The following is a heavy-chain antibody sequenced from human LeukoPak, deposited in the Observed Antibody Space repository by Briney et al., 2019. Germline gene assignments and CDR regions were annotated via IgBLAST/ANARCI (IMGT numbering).Heavy chain of an antibody. Sequence: GGSLRLSCAASGFTISSYWMHWVRQAPGKGLVWVSSMSTGGSSTTYAESVRGRFTISRDNAKNTLYLQMNSLRAEDTAVYYCARGAHVLMVYAPFDYWGQGTLVTVSS. V-gene: IGHV3-74*03. CDR2: MSTGGSST. J-gene: IGHJ4*02. CDR1: GFTISSYW. D-gene: IGHD2-8*01. CDR3: ARGAHVLMVYAPFDY.